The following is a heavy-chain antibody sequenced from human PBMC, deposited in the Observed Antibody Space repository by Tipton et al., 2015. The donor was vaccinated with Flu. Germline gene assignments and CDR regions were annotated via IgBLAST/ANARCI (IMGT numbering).Heavy chain of an antibody. V-gene: IGHV3-33*08. CDR3: AREDREDYYYMDV. CDR2: IWYDGSNK. CDR1: GFTFSSYG. J-gene: IGHJ6*03. D-gene: IGHD1-26*01. Sequence: SLRLSCAASGFTFSSYGMHWVRQAPGKGLEWVAVIWYDGSNKYYADSVKGRFTISRDNSKNTLYLQMNSLRAEDTAVYYCAREDREDYYYMDVWGKGTTVTVSS.